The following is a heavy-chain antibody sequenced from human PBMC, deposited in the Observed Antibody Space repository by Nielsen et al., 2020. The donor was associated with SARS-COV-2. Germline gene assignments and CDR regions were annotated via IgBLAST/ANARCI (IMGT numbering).Heavy chain of an antibody. CDR3: ARGSQGIYYDPGHY. V-gene: IGHV1-18*04. CDR1: GYTFTSYG. CDR2: ISAYNGNT. J-gene: IGHJ4*02. Sequence: ASVKVSCKASGYTFTSYGISWVRQAPGQGLEWMGWISAYNGNTNYAQKLQGRVTMTRNTSISTAYMELSSLRSEDTAVYYCARGSQGIYYDPGHYWGQGTLVTVSS. D-gene: IGHD3-22*01.